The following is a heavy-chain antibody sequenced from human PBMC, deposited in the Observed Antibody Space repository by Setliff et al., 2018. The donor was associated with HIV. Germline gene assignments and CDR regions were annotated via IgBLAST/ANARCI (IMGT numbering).Heavy chain of an antibody. CDR3: ARRPAGAVAGGYGMDV. CDR2: IYFSGTP. J-gene: IGHJ6*02. V-gene: IGHV4-61*02. Sequence: LSLTCTVSGGSISSGSYYWSWIRQPAGKGLEWIGRIYFSGTPYYNPSLKNRVTISVDTSKNQFSLKLSSVTAADTAVYYCARRPAGAVAGGYGMDVWGQGTTVTVSS. D-gene: IGHD6-19*01. CDR1: GGSISSGSYY.